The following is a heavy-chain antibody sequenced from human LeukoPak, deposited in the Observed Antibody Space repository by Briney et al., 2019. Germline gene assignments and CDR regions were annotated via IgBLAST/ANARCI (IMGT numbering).Heavy chain of an antibody. J-gene: IGHJ4*02. V-gene: IGHV3-30*04. CDR3: ARDGKYCTNGVCATTGGLD. CDR1: GFTFSSYA. Sequence: GGSLRLSCAASGFTFSSYAMHWVRQAPVKGLEWVAVISYDGSNKYYADSVKGRFTISRDNSKNTLYLQMNSLRAEDTAVYYCARDGKYCTNGVCATTGGLDWGQGTLVTVSS. CDR2: ISYDGSNK. D-gene: IGHD2-8*01.